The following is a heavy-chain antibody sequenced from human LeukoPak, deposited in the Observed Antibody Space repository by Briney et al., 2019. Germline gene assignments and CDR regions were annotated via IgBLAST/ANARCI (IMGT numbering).Heavy chain of an antibody. J-gene: IGHJ4*02. V-gene: IGHV3-23*01. CDR2: ISGSGGST. CDR3: AKDRVGVAIPGY. D-gene: IGHD3-3*01. CDR1: GFTFSNYA. Sequence: GGSLRLSCAASGFTFSNYAMSWVRQAPGKGLEWVSAISGSGGSTYYADSVKGRFTISRDNSKNMLFLQISSLRAEDTATYYCAKDRVGVAIPGYWGQGTLVTVSS.